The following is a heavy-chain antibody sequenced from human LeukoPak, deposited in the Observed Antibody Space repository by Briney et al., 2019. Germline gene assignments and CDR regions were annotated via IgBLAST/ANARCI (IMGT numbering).Heavy chain of an antibody. CDR2: IRSKANSYAT. CDR1: GFTFSGSA. J-gene: IGHJ6*03. D-gene: IGHD6-6*01. V-gene: IGHV3-73*01. Sequence: TGGSLRLSCAASGFTFSGSAMHWVRQASGKGLEWVGRIRSKANSYATAYAASVKGRFTISRDDSKNTAYLQMNSLKTEDTAVYYCVTVSSSNYYYMDVWGKGTTVTVSS. CDR3: VTVSSSNYYYMDV.